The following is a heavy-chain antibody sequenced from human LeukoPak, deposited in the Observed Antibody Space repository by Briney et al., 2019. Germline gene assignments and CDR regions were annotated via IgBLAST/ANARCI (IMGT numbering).Heavy chain of an antibody. CDR1: GGSFSGYY. CDR3: ARGAWSGYYIKRNWFDP. J-gene: IGHJ5*02. V-gene: IGHV4-34*01. Sequence: SETLSLTCAVYGGSFSGYYWSWIRQPPGKGLEWIGEINHSGSTNYNPSLKSRVTISVDTSKNQFSLKLSSVTAADTAVYYCARGAWSGYYIKRNWFDPWGQGTLVTVSS. CDR2: INHSGST. D-gene: IGHD3-3*01.